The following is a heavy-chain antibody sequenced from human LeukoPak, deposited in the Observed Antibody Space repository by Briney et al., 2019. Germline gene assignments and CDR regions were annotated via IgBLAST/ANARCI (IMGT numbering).Heavy chain of an antibody. CDR3: ARNPPRYFN. Sequence: GGSLRLSCAASGFTFSSYWMIWVRQAPGRGLEWVANIQQDGSEKYYVDSVKGRFTISRDNAKNSLYLQMNSLRAEDTAVYYCARNPPRYFNWGQGTLVTVSS. J-gene: IGHJ4*02. CDR1: GFTFSSYW. V-gene: IGHV3-7*05. CDR2: IQQDGSEK. D-gene: IGHD1-26*01.